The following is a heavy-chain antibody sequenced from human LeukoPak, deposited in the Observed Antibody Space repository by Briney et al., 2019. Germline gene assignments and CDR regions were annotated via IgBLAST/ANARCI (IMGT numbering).Heavy chain of an antibody. D-gene: IGHD3-22*01. CDR1: GFTVSSNY. Sequence: PGGSLRLSCAASGFTVSSNYMSWVRQAPGKGLEWVSVIYSGGATFYADSVKGRFTISRDNSKKTLNLQMNTLRAEDTAVYYCARQFRRPEIDSSGYVDYWGQGTLVTVSS. CDR3: ARQFRRPEIDSSGYVDY. CDR2: IYSGGAT. J-gene: IGHJ4*02. V-gene: IGHV3-66*04.